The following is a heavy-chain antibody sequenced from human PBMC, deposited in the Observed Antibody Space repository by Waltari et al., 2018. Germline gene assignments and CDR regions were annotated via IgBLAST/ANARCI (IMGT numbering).Heavy chain of an antibody. Sequence: QVQLVQSGAEVKKPGSSVKVSCKASGGTFSSYAISWVRQAPGKGLEWMGGFDPEDGETIYAQKFQGRVTMTEDTSTDTAYMELSSLRSEDTAVYYCTRLVPGLVFDYWGQGTLVTVSS. V-gene: IGHV1-24*01. D-gene: IGHD6-19*01. CDR2: FDPEDGET. CDR3: TRLVPGLVFDY. J-gene: IGHJ4*02. CDR1: GGTFSSYA.